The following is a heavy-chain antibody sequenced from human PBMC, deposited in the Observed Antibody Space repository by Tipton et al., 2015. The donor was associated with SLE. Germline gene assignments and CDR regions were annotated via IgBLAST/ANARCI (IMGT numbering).Heavy chain of an antibody. CDR3: ARYVAKMYSSGWPVAFDI. V-gene: IGHV3-7*03. D-gene: IGHD6-19*01. CDR1: GFIFPVCW. Sequence: SLRLSCEGSGFIFPVCWMTWVRQAPGKGLALVANIKQDGSETYYVDSVEGRFTISRDNDKNSLYLQMSSLRAEDTAVYYCARYVAKMYSSGWPVAFDIWGQETIV. CDR2: IKQDGSET. J-gene: IGHJ3*02.